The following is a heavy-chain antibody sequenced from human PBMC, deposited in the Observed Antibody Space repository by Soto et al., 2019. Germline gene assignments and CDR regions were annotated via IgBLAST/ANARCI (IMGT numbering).Heavy chain of an antibody. J-gene: IGHJ4*02. V-gene: IGHV4-31*11. CDR1: GGSFSGYY. CDR3: ARGDSRIFDY. CDR2: IYYSGST. Sequence: SKTLSLTCAVYGGSFSGYYLSWIRQHPGKGLEWIGYIYYSGSTYYNPSLKSRVTISVDTSKNQFSLKLSSVTAADTAVYYCARGDSRIFDYWGQGTLVT. D-gene: IGHD6-13*01.